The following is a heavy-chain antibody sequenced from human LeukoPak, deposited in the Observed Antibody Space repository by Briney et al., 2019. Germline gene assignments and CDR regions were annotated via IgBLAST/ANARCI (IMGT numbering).Heavy chain of an antibody. CDR3: ARELFDAFDI. CDR1: GFTFSSYG. J-gene: IGHJ3*02. Sequence: GRSLRLSCAASGFTFSSYGMHWVRQAPGKGLEWVAVIWYDGSNKYFADSVKGRFTISRDNSKNTLYLQMNSLRAEDTAVYYCARELFDAFDIWGQGTMVTVSS. V-gene: IGHV3-33*01. CDR2: IWYDGSNK. D-gene: IGHD3-10*01.